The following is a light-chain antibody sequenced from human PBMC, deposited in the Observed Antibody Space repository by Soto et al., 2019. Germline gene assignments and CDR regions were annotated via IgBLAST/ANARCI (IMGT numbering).Light chain of an antibody. Sequence: EIVLTQSPGTLSLSPGERATLSCRASQSVTSNYLAWYQHKPGQAPRLLIYDASSRATGIPDRFSGSGSATDFTLTISRLEPEDFAVYYCQQYGTSPPRTCGGGTKVDIK. CDR1: QSVTSNY. V-gene: IGKV3-20*01. CDR2: DAS. J-gene: IGKJ4*01. CDR3: QQYGTSPPRT.